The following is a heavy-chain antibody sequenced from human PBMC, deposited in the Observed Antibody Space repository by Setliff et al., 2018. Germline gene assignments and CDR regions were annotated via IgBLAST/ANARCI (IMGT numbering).Heavy chain of an antibody. Sequence: GGSLRLSCGASGFTYNNCWVSWVRQAPGKGLEWLASINPDGSEKYYVDSVKGRFTISRDNAKNSLSLHMNNLRDEDTAVFYCVPGRGSWGQGALVTVSS. CDR2: INPDGSEK. V-gene: IGHV3-7*01. CDR3: VPGRGS. J-gene: IGHJ5*02. CDR1: GFTYNNCW. D-gene: IGHD6-25*01.